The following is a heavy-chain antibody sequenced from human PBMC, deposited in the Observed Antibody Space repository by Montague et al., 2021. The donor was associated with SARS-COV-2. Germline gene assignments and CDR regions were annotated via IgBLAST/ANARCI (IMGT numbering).Heavy chain of an antibody. D-gene: IGHD3-9*01. Sequence: SVKVSCKASGYTFTSYDINWVRQATGQGLEWMGWMNPNSGNTGYAQKFQGRVTMTRNTSISTAYMELSSLRPEDTAVYYFARGRLKLKYYDIFTGHHYFYYMDVWGQGTTVTVSS. CDR2: MNPNSGNT. CDR1: GYTFTSYD. V-gene: IGHV1-8*01. CDR3: ARGRLKLKYYDIFTGHHYFYYMDV. J-gene: IGHJ6*02.